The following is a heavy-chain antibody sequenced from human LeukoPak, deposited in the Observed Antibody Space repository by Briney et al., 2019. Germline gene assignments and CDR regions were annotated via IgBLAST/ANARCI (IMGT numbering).Heavy chain of an antibody. CDR2: IYYSGST. V-gene: IGHV4-59*01. Sequence: SETLSLTCAVYGGSFSGYYWSWIRQPPGKGLEWIGYIYYSGSTNYNPSLKSRVTISVDTSKNQFSLKLSSVTAADTAVYYCARDDSAMADYWGQGTLVTVSS. CDR3: ARDDSAMADY. D-gene: IGHD5-18*01. CDR1: GGSFSGYY. J-gene: IGHJ4*02.